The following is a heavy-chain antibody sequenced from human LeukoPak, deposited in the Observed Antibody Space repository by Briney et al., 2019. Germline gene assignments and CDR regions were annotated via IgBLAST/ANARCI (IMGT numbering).Heavy chain of an antibody. CDR3: AKRYCTSASCLCFDY. D-gene: IGHD2-2*01. Sequence: GGSLRLSCAASGFTLSSYAMSWVRQAPGEGLEWVSAISGSGGSTDYADSVKGRFTISRDNSKNTLYLQMDSLRAGDTAVYYCAKRYCTSASCLCFDYWGQGTLVTVSS. CDR2: ISGSGGST. CDR1: GFTLSSYA. J-gene: IGHJ4*02. V-gene: IGHV3-23*01.